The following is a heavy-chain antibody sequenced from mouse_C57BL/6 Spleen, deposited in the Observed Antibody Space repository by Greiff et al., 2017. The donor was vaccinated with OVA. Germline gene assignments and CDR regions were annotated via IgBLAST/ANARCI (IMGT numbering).Heavy chain of an antibody. CDR1: GFTFSSYG. CDR2: ISSGGSYN. J-gene: IGHJ2*01. Sequence: EVQLVVSGGDLVKPGGSLKLSCAASGFTFSSYGMSWVRQTPDQRLEWVATISSGGSYNYSPDSVKGLFTITRDNAKNTLYLQMSRLKSEDTAMYYWSRQETGTPYYFDYWGQGTTLTVSS. V-gene: IGHV5-6*01. D-gene: IGHD4-1*01. CDR3: SRQETGTPYYFDY.